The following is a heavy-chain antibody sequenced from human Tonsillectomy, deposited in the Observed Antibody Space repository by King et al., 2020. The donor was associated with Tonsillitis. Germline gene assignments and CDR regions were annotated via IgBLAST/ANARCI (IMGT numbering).Heavy chain of an antibody. CDR3: AKEATGVGFDY. CDR1: GFTFRDYG. D-gene: IGHD7-27*01. Sequence: VQLVESGGGVVQPGGSLRLSCAASGFTFRDYGMHWVRQAPGKGLEWVAFIRFDETKRSSADSVKGRFTISRDNSKNTLFLQMNSLRVEDTALYYCAKEATGVGFDYWGQGTLVTVSS. J-gene: IGHJ4*02. V-gene: IGHV3-30*02. CDR2: IRFDETKR.